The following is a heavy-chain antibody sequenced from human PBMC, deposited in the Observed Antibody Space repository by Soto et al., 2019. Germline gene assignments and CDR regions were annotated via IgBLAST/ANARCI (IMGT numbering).Heavy chain of an antibody. Sequence: GGSLRLSCAASGFTFSGSYMAWVRQAPGTGLEWVSAIGDNGYNTYYADSVRGRFTISRDNSKNTLFLQMDSLRAEDTAIYYCAKDHTSGWFDQWGQGTLVTVSS. V-gene: IGHV3-23*01. CDR2: IGDNGYNT. CDR1: GFTFSGSY. CDR3: AKDHTSGWFDQ. D-gene: IGHD6-19*01. J-gene: IGHJ5*02.